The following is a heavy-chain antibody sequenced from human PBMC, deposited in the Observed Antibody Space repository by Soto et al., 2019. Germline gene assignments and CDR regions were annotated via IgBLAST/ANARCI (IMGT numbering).Heavy chain of an antibody. CDR1: GGSFSGYY. CDR2: INHYGST. D-gene: IGHD2-2*01. Sequence: QAHLQQWGAGLLKPSETLSLTCAVYGGSFSGYYWSWIRQPPGKGLEWIGEINHYGSTNQNPSLKSRVTLSIDTSKNQFSLKLSSVTAADTAVYYCAREACSTTRGYHDWGQGTTVTVSS. J-gene: IGHJ6*02. CDR3: AREACSTTRGYHD. V-gene: IGHV4-34*02.